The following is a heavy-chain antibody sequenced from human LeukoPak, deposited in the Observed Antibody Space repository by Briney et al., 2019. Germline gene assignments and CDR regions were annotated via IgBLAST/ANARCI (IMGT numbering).Heavy chain of an antibody. J-gene: IGHJ5*02. CDR3: ARGGENIVVVVAATPAFDP. V-gene: IGHV4-34*01. CDR2: INHSGST. D-gene: IGHD2-15*01. Sequence: PSEILSLTCAVYGGSFSGYYWSWIRQPPGKGLEWIGEINHSGSTNYNPSLKSRVTISVDTSKNQFSLKLSSVTAADTAVYYCARGGENIVVVVAATPAFDPWGQGTLVTVSS. CDR1: GGSFSGYY.